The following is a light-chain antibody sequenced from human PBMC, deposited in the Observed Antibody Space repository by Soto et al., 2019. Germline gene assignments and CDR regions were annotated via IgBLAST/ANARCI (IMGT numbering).Light chain of an antibody. CDR3: GTWYSSLSAVV. CDR2: DNN. CDR1: SSNIGNNY. Sequence: QSVLTQPPSVSAAPGQKVTISCSGSSSNIGNNYVSWYQQLPGTAPKLLIYDNNKRPSGIPDRFSGSKSGTSATLGITGLQTGYEADYYCGTWYSSLSAVVFGGGTKLTVL. J-gene: IGLJ2*01. V-gene: IGLV1-51*01.